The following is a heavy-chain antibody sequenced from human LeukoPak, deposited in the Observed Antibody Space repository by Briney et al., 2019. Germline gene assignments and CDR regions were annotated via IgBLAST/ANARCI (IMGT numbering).Heavy chain of an antibody. CDR1: GFTFSGCA. D-gene: IGHD4-23*01. CDR2: IRGGGGKT. J-gene: IGHJ4*02. V-gene: IGHV3-23*01. CDR3: VKRVGSNSGPFDS. Sequence: GGSLRLSCAASGFTFSGCAVNWVRQAPGEGLEWVSSIRGGGGKTYYADSVQGRFTISRGDSRNTLYLQMNNLRAEDTAVYYCVKRVGSNSGPFDSWGQGTLVTVSS.